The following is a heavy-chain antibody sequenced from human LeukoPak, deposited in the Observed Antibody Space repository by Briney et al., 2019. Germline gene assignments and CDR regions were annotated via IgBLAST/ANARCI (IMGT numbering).Heavy chain of an antibody. CDR3: AIEWAYSGIY. Sequence: GGSLRLSCAASGFTFSSSEMNWVRQAPGKGLEWVSYISSSGSFMYYADSVKGRFTISRDNAKKSLYLQMSSLRAEDTAVYYCAIEWAYSGIYCGQGSLATAS. D-gene: IGHD1-26*01. V-gene: IGHV3-48*03. J-gene: IGHJ4*02. CDR1: GFTFSSSE. CDR2: ISSSGSFM.